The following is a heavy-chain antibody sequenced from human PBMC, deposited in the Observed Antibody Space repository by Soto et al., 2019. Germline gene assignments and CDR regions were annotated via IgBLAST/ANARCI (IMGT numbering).Heavy chain of an antibody. CDR1: RFTFSTYE. CDR2: ISTSGSTV. V-gene: IGHV3-48*03. CDR3: TTPTYYYDSSGYYYFDY. D-gene: IGHD3-22*01. Sequence: EVQLVESGGALVQPGGSLRLSCAASRFTFSTYEMNWVRQAPGKGLEWVSYISTSGSTVYYADSVKGRFTISRDNTRNSLYLQMNSLRDEDTAVYYCTTPTYYYDSSGYYYFDYWGQGTLVTVSS. J-gene: IGHJ4*02.